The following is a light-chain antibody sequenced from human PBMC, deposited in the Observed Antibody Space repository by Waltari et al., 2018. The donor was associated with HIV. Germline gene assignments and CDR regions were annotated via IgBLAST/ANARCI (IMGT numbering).Light chain of an antibody. V-gene: IGLV2-23*02. CDR1: SSDVGTYDL. Sequence: QSALTQPASVSGSPGQSITVSCTGTSSDVGTYDLVSWYQHHPGKAPKLIIHDVTKRPSGVSNRFSGSKSGNTASLTISGLQAEDEADYYCSSYAGSSTLVVFGGGTKLTVL. CDR2: DVT. CDR3: SSYAGSSTLVV. J-gene: IGLJ2*01.